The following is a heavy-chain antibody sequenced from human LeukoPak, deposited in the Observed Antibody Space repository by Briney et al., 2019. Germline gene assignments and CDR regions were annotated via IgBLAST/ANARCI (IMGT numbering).Heavy chain of an antibody. Sequence: PSETLSLTCAVYGGSFSGYYWSWIRQPPGKGLEWIGEINHSGSTNYNPPLKSRVTISVDTSKNQFSLKLSSVTAADTAVYYCARGGYGDDYWGQGTLVTVSS. J-gene: IGHJ4*02. CDR3: ARGGYGDDY. CDR1: GGSFSGYY. V-gene: IGHV4-34*01. CDR2: INHSGST. D-gene: IGHD4-17*01.